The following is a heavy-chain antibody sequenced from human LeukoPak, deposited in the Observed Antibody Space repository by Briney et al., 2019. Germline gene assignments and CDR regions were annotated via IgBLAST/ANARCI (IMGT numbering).Heavy chain of an antibody. V-gene: IGHV4-4*02. D-gene: IGHD6-19*01. Sequence: PSETLSLTCAVSGDSITSDKWWTWVRQPPGKGLEWIGEIHHSKSSNYYPSLKSRVTISVDKSKNQFSLELNSVTAADTAVYYCARQPIYSSGWYAGHFDYWGQGTLVTVSS. CDR1: GDSITSDKW. J-gene: IGHJ4*02. CDR2: IHHSKSS. CDR3: ARQPIYSSGWYAGHFDY.